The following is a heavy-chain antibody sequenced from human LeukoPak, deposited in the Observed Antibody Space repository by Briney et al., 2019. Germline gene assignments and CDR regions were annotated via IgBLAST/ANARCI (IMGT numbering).Heavy chain of an antibody. CDR2: INPNSGGT. Sequence: ASVKVSCKASGYTFTGYYMHWVRQAPGQGLEWMGWINPNSGGTNYAQKFQGRVTMTRDTSISTACMELSRLRSDDTAVYYCARENYDSSGDAFDIWGQGTMVTVSS. CDR1: GYTFTGYY. V-gene: IGHV1-2*02. J-gene: IGHJ3*02. D-gene: IGHD3-22*01. CDR3: ARENYDSSGDAFDI.